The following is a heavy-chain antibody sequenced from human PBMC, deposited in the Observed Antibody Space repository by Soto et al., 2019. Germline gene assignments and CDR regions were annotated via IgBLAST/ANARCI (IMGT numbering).Heavy chain of an antibody. Sequence: QVQVVQSGAEVKKPGSSVKISCKASGRIFSSFPTSWVRQVPGQGLEWMGGVISASGSVTYAPKFQGRVTRTAVNSAGIGYMELTSLTSEDTAIDYCARVGSRDAYNYVLDQWGPGTMVTVSS. D-gene: IGHD5-18*01. V-gene: IGHV1-69*06. CDR3: ARVGSRDAYNYVLDQ. J-gene: IGHJ1*01. CDR1: GRIFSSFP. CDR2: VISASGSV.